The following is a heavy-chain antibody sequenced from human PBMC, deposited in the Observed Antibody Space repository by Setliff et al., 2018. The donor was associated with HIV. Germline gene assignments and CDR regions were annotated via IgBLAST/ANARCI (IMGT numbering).Heavy chain of an antibody. CDR2: INHSGST. V-gene: IGHV4-34*01. CDR1: GGSFSGYY. Sequence: PSETLSLTCAVYGGSFSGYYWSWIRQPPGKGLEWIGEINHSGSTNYNPSLKSRVTISVDTSKNQFSLKLSSVTAADTAVYYCARGRQAGGSSSWPYYYYYYGMDVWGQGTTVTVSS. J-gene: IGHJ6*02. CDR3: ARGRQAGGSSSWPYYYYYYGMDV. D-gene: IGHD6-13*01.